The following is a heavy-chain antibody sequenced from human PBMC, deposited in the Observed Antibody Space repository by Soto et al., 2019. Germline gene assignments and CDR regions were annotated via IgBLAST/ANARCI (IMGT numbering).Heavy chain of an antibody. D-gene: IGHD3-10*01. Sequence: PGGSLRLSCTASGFTFSSYGMHWVRQAPGKGLEWVAVIWYDGSNKYYADSVKGRFTISRDNSKNTLYLQMNSLRAEDTAVYYCAREVSMVRTEERRFYPWGQGTLVTVSS. CDR1: GFTFSSYG. CDR2: IWYDGSNK. CDR3: AREVSMVRTEERRFYP. V-gene: IGHV3-33*01. J-gene: IGHJ5*02.